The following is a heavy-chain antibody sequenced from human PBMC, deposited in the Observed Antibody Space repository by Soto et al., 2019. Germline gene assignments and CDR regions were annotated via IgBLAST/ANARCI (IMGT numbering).Heavy chain of an antibody. Sequence: QVQLVQSGAEVKKPGSSVKVSCKASGGTFSSYAISWVRQAPGQGLEWMGGIIPIFGTANYAQKFQGRVTMTADESTGTAYMELSSLRSEDTAVYYCAAPRGYCISTSCYGYGGFDYWGQGTLVTVSS. V-gene: IGHV1-69*12. CDR1: GGTFSSYA. CDR2: IIPIFGTA. CDR3: AAPRGYCISTSCYGYGGFDY. J-gene: IGHJ4*02. D-gene: IGHD2-2*01.